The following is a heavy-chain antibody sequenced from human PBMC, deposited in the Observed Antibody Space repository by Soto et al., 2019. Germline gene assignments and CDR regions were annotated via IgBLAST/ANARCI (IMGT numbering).Heavy chain of an antibody. V-gene: IGHV3-7*01. CDR3: VLGAGWLPDY. CDR2: IKNDGSEK. D-gene: IGHD5-12*01. J-gene: IGHJ4*02. CDR1: EVTFSTYW. Sequence: DVQLVESGGGLVQPGGSLRLSCAASEVTFSTYWINWVRQAPGKGLERVAIIKNDGSEKFYVDSVKGRFTISTDKAKRSLYLQMNSLRVEDTAVYYCVLGAGWLPDYWGQGTRVTVSS.